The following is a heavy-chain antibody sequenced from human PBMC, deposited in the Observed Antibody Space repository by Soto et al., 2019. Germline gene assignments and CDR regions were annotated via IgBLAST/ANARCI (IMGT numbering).Heavy chain of an antibody. CDR2: IIHIFGTA. CDR1: GGTFSSYA. Sequence: QVQLVQSGAEVKKPGSSVKVSCKASGGTFSSYAISWVRQAPGQGLEWLGGIIHIFGTANYAKKFQGRVTITADESTSPAYMELSSMGSEDRAVYYCARDPSPPLSGYRSLWDDAFDIWGQGPMVTVSS. J-gene: IGHJ3*02. D-gene: IGHD6-19*01. V-gene: IGHV1-69*01. CDR3: ARDPSPPLSGYRSLWDDAFDI.